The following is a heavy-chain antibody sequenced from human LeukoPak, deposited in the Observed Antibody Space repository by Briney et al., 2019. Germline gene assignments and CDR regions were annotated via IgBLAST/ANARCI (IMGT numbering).Heavy chain of an antibody. Sequence: PGRSLTLSCAASGFTFSIYWTNWVRHVPGKGLVWVSRIKSDRSDIKYTDSVKDRFTIYRDNAKNTLYLQMNSLRDEDTAVYDCARPQVHHHGCTGMDVCGQGNTVTVS. V-gene: IGHV3-74*03. CDR2: IKSDRSDI. J-gene: IGHJ6*02. CDR3: ARPQVHHHGCTGMDV. D-gene: IGHD3-10*01. CDR1: GFTFSIYW.